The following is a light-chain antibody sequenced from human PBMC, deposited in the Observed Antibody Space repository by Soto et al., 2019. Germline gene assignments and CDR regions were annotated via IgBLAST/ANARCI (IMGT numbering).Light chain of an antibody. CDR2: GAS. Sequence: EVVLTQSPGTLSLSPGERATLSCRASQSISSGFLAWYQQKPGQAPRLLIYGASSRATGIPDRFSGSWSGTDFTLTISRLEPEDSAVYYCQLLTFGGGTKVEIK. V-gene: IGKV3-20*01. CDR3: QLLT. J-gene: IGKJ4*01. CDR1: QSISSGF.